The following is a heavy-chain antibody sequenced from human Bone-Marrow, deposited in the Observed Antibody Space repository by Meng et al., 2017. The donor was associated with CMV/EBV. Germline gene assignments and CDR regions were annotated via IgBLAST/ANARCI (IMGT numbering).Heavy chain of an antibody. J-gene: IGHJ6*02. CDR3: ASSVMDV. CDR2: ISSSSSYI. Sequence: GESLKISCAASGFTFSSYWMSWVRQAPGKGLEWVSSISSSSSYIYYADSVKGRFTISRDNAKNTLYLQMNSLRAEDTAVYYCASSVMDVWGQGTTVTFSS. V-gene: IGHV3-21*01. CDR1: GFTFSSYW.